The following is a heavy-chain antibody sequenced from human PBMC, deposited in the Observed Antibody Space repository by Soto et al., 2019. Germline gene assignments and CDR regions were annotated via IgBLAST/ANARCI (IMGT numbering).Heavy chain of an antibody. CDR2: IYHSGST. CDR1: GGSISSGGYS. CDR3: ASATPMVRGVIVPFFDY. J-gene: IGHJ4*02. V-gene: IGHV4-30-2*01. D-gene: IGHD3-10*01. Sequence: SQTMPLPCAVSGGSISSGGYSWSWNRKPPGKGLEWIGYIYHSGSTYYNPSLKSRVTISVDRSKNQFSLKLSSVTAADTAVYYCASATPMVRGVIVPFFDYWGQGTLVTVSS.